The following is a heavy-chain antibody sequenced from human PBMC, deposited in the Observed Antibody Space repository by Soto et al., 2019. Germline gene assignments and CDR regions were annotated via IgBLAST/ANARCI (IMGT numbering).Heavy chain of an antibody. J-gene: IGHJ4*02. Sequence: GGSLRLSCAASGFTFSSYAMSWVRQAPGKGLEWVSAISGSGGTTYYADSVKGRFTISRDNSKNTLYLQMNSLRAEDTAVYYCAKGWYYGGNSLNFDYWGQGTLVTSPQ. D-gene: IGHD4-17*01. CDR1: GFTFSSYA. CDR2: ISGSGGTT. V-gene: IGHV3-23*01. CDR3: AKGWYYGGNSLNFDY.